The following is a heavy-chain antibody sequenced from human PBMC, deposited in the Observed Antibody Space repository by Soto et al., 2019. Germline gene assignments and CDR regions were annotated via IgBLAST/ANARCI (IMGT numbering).Heavy chain of an antibody. CDR3: ARVFGSTLINYYYYYGMDV. CDR1: GFTVSSNY. V-gene: IGHV3-66*01. D-gene: IGHD3-3*01. J-gene: IGHJ6*02. Sequence: GGSLRLSCAASGFTVSSNYMSWVRQAPGKGQEWVSVIYSGGSTYYADSVKGRFTISRDNSKNTLYLQMNSLRSEDMVVYYCARVFGSTLINYYYYYGMDVWGQGTTVTVSS. CDR2: IYSGGST.